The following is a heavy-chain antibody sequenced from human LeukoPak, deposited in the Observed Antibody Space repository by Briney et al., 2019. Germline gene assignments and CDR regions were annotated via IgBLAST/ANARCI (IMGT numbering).Heavy chain of an antibody. Sequence: NSSETLSLTCTVSGGSISSSSYYWGWIRQPPGKGLEWIGSIYYSGSTYYNLSLKSRVTISVDTSKNQFSLKLSSVTAADTAVYYCARSTFGGVIPDYWGQGTLVTVSS. J-gene: IGHJ4*02. CDR2: IYYSGST. V-gene: IGHV4-39*07. D-gene: IGHD3-16*01. CDR3: ARSTFGGVIPDY. CDR1: GGSISSSSYY.